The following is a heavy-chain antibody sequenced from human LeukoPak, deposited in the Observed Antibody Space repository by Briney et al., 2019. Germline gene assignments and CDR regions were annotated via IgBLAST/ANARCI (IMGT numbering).Heavy chain of an antibody. J-gene: IGHJ4*02. Sequence: GGSLRLSGAASGFSVSSNYMNWVRQAPGKGLEWVSVIYSSGSTYYADSMKGRFTISRDNSKNTLYLQMDSLRAEDTAVYYCARAVVVTAISNWGQGTLVTVSS. D-gene: IGHD2-21*02. CDR1: GFSVSSNY. V-gene: IGHV3-53*01. CDR2: IYSSGST. CDR3: ARAVVVTAISN.